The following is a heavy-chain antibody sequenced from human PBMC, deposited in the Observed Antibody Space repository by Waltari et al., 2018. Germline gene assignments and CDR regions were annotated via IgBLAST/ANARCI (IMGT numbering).Heavy chain of an antibody. CDR2: IYTSGST. V-gene: IGHV4-61*09. CDR3: ARDFGMVPPYYYYGMDV. CDR1: GGSISSGSYY. J-gene: IGHJ6*02. Sequence: QVQLQESGPGLVKPSQTLSLTCTVSGGSISSGSYYWSWIRQPAGKGLEWIGYIYTSGSTNYNPSLKSPVTISVDTSKNQCSLKLSSVTAADTAVYYCARDFGMVPPYYYYGMDVWGQGTTVTVSS. D-gene: IGHD3-10*01.